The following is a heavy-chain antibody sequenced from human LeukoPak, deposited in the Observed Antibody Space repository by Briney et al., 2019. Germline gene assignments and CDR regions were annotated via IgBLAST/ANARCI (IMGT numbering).Heavy chain of an antibody. CDR3: AKNDYGDYLPGDY. J-gene: IGHJ4*02. D-gene: IGHD4-17*01. CDR1: GFTFSSYG. CDR2: IRYDGSNK. Sequence: PGGSLRLSCAASGFTFSSYGMHWVRQAPGKGLEWVAFIRYDGSNKYYVDSVKGRFTISRDNSKNTLYLQMKSLRAEDTAVYYCAKNDYGDYLPGDYWGQGTLVTVSS. V-gene: IGHV3-30*02.